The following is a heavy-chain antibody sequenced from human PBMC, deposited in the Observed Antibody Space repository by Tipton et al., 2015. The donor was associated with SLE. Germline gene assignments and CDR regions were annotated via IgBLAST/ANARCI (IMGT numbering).Heavy chain of an antibody. V-gene: IGHV3-23*01. Sequence: SLRLSCAASGFTFTSYAMSWVRQAPGKGLEWVSAISGSGGSTYYADSAKGRFTISRDNSKNTLYLQMNSLRAEDTAVYYCAKEGGREYYDFWSGYYGPHYFDYWGQGTLVTVSS. CDR3: AKEGGREYYDFWSGYYGPHYFDY. D-gene: IGHD3-3*01. CDR1: GFTFTSYA. CDR2: ISGSGGST. J-gene: IGHJ4*02.